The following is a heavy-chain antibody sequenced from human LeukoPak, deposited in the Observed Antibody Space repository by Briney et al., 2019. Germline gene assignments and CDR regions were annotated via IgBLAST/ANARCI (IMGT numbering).Heavy chain of an antibody. D-gene: IGHD1-26*01. Sequence: SETLSLTCTVSGGSISSSSYYWNWIRQPPGKGLEWIGSIYYSGSTYYNPSLKSRVTISVDTSKNQFSLNLSSVTAADTAVYYCARGRLAHNWFDPWGQGTLVTVSS. CDR1: GGSISSSSYY. V-gene: IGHV4-39*01. CDR3: ARGRLAHNWFDP. CDR2: IYYSGST. J-gene: IGHJ5*02.